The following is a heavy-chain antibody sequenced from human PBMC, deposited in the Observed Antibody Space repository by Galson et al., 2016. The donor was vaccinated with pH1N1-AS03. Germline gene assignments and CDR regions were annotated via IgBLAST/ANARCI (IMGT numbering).Heavy chain of an antibody. CDR2: GYYSGTP. Sequence: ETLSLPCTVSGGSMSGYYWSWIRPSPERGLEWIGCGYYSGTPTYNPSLKSQVTIAVDTSKNQFSLQLSSVTAADTAVYFCARTGSNGWYYFDSWDQGALVTVSS. CDR1: GGSMSGYY. V-gene: IGHV4-59*01. CDR3: ARTGSNGWYYFDS. D-gene: IGHD6-19*01. J-gene: IGHJ4*02.